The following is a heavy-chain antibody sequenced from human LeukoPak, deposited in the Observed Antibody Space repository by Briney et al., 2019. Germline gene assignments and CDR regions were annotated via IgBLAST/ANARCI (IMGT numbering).Heavy chain of an antibody. D-gene: IGHD2-2*01. Sequence: ASVKVSCKASGYTFTGYYIHWVRQAPGQGLEWMGWINPNSGDTHYAQKFQGRVTMTRDTSITTAYMDLNSLISDDTAVYYCARVQYQLLVEGNWFDPWGQGTLVTVSS. CDR3: ARVQYQLLVEGNWFDP. CDR1: GYTFTGYY. J-gene: IGHJ5*02. CDR2: INPNSGDT. V-gene: IGHV1-2*02.